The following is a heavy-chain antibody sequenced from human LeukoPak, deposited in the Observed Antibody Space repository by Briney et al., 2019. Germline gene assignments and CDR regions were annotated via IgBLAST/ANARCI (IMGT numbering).Heavy chain of an antibody. D-gene: IGHD2-8*01. J-gene: IGHJ4*02. CDR3: ARKWGH. CDR2: ISSSSTTI. CDR1: GFTFSSYS. Sequence: GGSLRLSCAASGFTFSSYSMNWVRQAPGKGLEWVSYISSSSTTIYYADSAKGRFTISRDNAKNSLYLQMNSLRAEDTAVYYCARKWGHWGQGTLVTVSS. V-gene: IGHV3-48*01.